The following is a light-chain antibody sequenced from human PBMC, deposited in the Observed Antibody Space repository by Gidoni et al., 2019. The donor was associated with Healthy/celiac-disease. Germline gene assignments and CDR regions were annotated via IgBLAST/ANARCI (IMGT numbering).Light chain of an antibody. CDR1: QRIINY. Sequence: DIPMTPSPSSLPASVGDRVTITCRASQRIINYLAWFQQNPVKAPKFLIYAASSVQSGVPSKFSGSGSGTDFTLTISSLQPEDLANYYCQQDNRYPLTFXGXTKVEIK. J-gene: IGKJ4*01. CDR2: AAS. V-gene: IGKV1-16*02. CDR3: QQDNRYPLT.